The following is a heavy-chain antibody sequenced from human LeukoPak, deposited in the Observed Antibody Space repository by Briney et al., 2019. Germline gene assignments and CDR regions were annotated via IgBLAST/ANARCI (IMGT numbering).Heavy chain of an antibody. CDR3: ARDYYGSGSYYIGFDY. D-gene: IGHD3-10*01. J-gene: IGHJ4*02. V-gene: IGHV3-48*02. CDR2: ISSSSSTI. CDR1: GFTVSSNY. Sequence: GGSLRLSCAASGFTVSSNYMSWVRQAPGKGLEWVSYISSSSSTIYYADSVKGRFTISRDNAKNSLYLQMNSLRDEDTAVYYCARDYYGSGSYYIGFDYWGQGTLVTVSS.